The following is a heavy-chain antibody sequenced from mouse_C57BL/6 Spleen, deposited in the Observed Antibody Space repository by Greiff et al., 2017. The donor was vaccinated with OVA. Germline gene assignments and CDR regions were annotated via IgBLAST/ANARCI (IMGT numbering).Heavy chain of an antibody. CDR1: GFTFSDYG. J-gene: IGHJ4*01. CDR2: ISSGSSTI. Sequence: DVKLVESGGGLVKPGGSLKLSCAASGFTFSDYGMHWVRQAPEKGLEWVAYISSGSSTIYYADTVKGRFTISRDNAKNTLFLQMTSLRSEDTAMYYCARPDLYYYAMDYWGQGTSVTVSS. CDR3: ARPDLYYYAMDY. V-gene: IGHV5-17*01.